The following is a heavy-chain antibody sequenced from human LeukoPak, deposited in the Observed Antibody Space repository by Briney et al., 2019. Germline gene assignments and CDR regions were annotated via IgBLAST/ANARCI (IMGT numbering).Heavy chain of an antibody. J-gene: IGHJ4*02. Sequence: ASVKVSCKASGYTFISTDIYRVRQATAQGLEGTGWVNLNIGNTGYAQKCQGRVTMTRDTSISTAYLELSSLRSDDTAVYYCAKVPSGYCASTNCLWLYFDYWGQGTLVTVSS. D-gene: IGHD2-2*01. CDR3: AKVPSGYCASTNCLWLYFDY. CDR2: VNLNIGNT. CDR1: GYTFISTD. V-gene: IGHV1-8*01.